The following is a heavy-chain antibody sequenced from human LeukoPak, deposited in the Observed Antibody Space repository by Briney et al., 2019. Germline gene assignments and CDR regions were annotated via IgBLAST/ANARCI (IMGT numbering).Heavy chain of an antibody. J-gene: IGHJ6*03. CDR1: GFTFSSYS. CDR2: IKQDGSEK. Sequence: GGSLRLSCAASGFTFSSYSMNWVRQAPGKGLEWVANIKQDGSEKYYVDSVKGRFTISRDNAKNSLYLQMNSLRAEDTAVYYCARARKTGDTYYYYMDVWGKGTTVTVSS. CDR3: ARARKTGDTYYYYMDV. V-gene: IGHV3-7*01. D-gene: IGHD7-27*01.